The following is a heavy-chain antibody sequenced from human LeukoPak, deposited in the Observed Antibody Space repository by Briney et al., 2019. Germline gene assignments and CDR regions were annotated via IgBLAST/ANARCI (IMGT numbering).Heavy chain of an antibody. Sequence: GGSLRLSCAGSGFPFSSHGMNWVRQAPGKGLEWVSAISGSGGSTYYADSVKGRFTISRDNSKNTLYLQMNSLRAEDTAVYYCAKEGRRYFDWLLPLDYWGQGTLVTVSS. CDR2: ISGSGGST. D-gene: IGHD3-9*01. J-gene: IGHJ4*02. V-gene: IGHV3-23*01. CDR3: AKEGRRYFDWLLPLDY. CDR1: GFPFSSHG.